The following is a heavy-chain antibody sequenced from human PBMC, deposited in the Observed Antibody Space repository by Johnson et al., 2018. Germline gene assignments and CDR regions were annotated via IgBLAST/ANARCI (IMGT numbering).Heavy chain of an antibody. J-gene: IGHJ3*02. CDR2: ISYDGSNK. CDR1: GFTFSSYG. Sequence: VQLVETGGGVVQPGRSLRLSCAASGFTFSSYGMHWVRQAPGKGLEWVAVISYDGSNKYYADSVKGRFTISRDNSKNTLYRQMNSLSAEETAGYYWAKGVADYYDMGAFGIWGQGTMVTVSS. CDR3: AKGVADYYDMGAFGI. V-gene: IGHV3-30*18. D-gene: IGHD3-22*01.